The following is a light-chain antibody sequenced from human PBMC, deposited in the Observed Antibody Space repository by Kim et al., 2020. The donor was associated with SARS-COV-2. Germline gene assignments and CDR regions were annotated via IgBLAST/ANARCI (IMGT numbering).Light chain of an antibody. CDR3: QQYSDWSPGDT. Sequence: SPGETATPPCRASQSVNDNLAWYQQKPGKAPRLLIYAASTSATGVPARFSGSGSGTEFTLTISSLQSEDFAVYFCQQYSDWSPGDTFGQGTKLEIK. CDR1: QSVNDN. V-gene: IGKV3-15*01. CDR2: AAS. J-gene: IGKJ2*01.